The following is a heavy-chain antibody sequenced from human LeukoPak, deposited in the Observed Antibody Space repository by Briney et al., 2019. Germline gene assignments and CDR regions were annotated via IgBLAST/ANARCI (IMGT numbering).Heavy chain of an antibody. Sequence: GGSLRLSCAASGFTFSSYGMHWVRQAPGKGLEWVAVIWYDGSNKYYADSVKGRFTISRDNAKNSLHLQMNSLRAEDTAVYYCARDRSDILTGYNDAFDIWGQGTMVTVSS. J-gene: IGHJ3*02. CDR1: GFTFSSYG. V-gene: IGHV3-33*01. D-gene: IGHD3-9*01. CDR3: ARDRSDILTGYNDAFDI. CDR2: IWYDGSNK.